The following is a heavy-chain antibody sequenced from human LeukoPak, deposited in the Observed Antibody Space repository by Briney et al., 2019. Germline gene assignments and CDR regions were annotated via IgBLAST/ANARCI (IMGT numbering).Heavy chain of an antibody. CDR1: GYSFTSYW. CDR3: ARHETRCSSTSCYTIWADY. Sequence: GESLKISCKGSGYSFTSYWIGWVRQMPGIGLEWMGIIYPGDSDTRYSPSFQGQVTISADKSISTAYLQWSSLKASDTAMYYCARHETRCSSTSCYTIWADYWGQGTLVTVSS. J-gene: IGHJ4*02. D-gene: IGHD2-2*02. CDR2: IYPGDSDT. V-gene: IGHV5-51*01.